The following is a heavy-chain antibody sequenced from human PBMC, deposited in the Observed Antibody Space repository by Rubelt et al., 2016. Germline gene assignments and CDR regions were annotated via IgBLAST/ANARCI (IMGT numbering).Heavy chain of an antibody. Sequence: QVHLQESGSGLVKPSGTLSLTCGVSGGSISSADWWTWVRQSPGKGLEWIGEIYHSEAANYNPSLKSRVSISIDKSKNQFSLKLFSVTAADTAIYYCVRDEGGNKIFDPWGRGTLVTVSS. J-gene: IGHJ5*02. CDR2: IYHSEAA. CDR1: GGSISSADW. CDR3: VRDEGGNKIFDP. D-gene: IGHD3-16*01. V-gene: IGHV4-4*02.